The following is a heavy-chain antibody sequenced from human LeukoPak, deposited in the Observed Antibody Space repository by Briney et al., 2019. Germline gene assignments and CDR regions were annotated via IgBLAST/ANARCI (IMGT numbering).Heavy chain of an antibody. J-gene: IGHJ2*01. CDR1: GYTFTSYG. D-gene: IGHD6-19*01. CDR2: ISAYNGNT. Sequence: ASVKVSCKASGYTFTSYGISWVRQAPGQGLEWMGWISAYNGNTNYAQKLQGRVTMTTDTSTSTAYMELRSLRSDDTAVYYCARHSSGSVGDWYFDLWGRGTLVTVHS. CDR3: ARHSSGSVGDWYFDL. V-gene: IGHV1-18*01.